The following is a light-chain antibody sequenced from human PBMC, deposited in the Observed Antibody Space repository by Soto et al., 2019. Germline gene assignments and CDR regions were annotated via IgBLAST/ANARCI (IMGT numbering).Light chain of an antibody. V-gene: IGKV1-5*01. CDR1: QSIDRW. Sequence: DIQMTQSPSTLSASVGDRVTITCRASQSIDRWLAWYQRKPGKAPKLLIYDAYTLQSGVSSRFVGSGAGTEFTLTISSLQPDDFATYYCQQCKSYYSFGQGTKLEIK. CDR2: DAY. J-gene: IGKJ2*03. CDR3: QQCKSYYS.